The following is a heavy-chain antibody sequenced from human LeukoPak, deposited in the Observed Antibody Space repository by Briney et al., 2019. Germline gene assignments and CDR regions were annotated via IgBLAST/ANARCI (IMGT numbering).Heavy chain of an antibody. J-gene: IGHJ4*02. V-gene: IGHV3-64D*09. Sequence: GGSLRLSCSASGFTFSSYALHWVRQAPGKGLEFVSGISSNGDITYYADSVKGRFTISRDNSKNSLYLQMSSLRAEDTAVYYCVKSAAGRYDYWGQGTLVTVSS. CDR2: ISSNGDIT. CDR1: GFTFSSYA. D-gene: IGHD6-13*01. CDR3: VKSAAGRYDY.